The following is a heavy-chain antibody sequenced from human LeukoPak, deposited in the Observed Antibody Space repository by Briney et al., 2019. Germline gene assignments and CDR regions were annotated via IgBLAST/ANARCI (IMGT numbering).Heavy chain of an antibody. Sequence: SVKVSCKASGYTFTSYYMHWVRQAPGQGLEWMGRIIPIFGTANYAQKFQGRVTITTDESTSTAYMELSSLRSEDTAVYYCARIAAARAFDIWGQGTMVTVSS. CDR2: IIPIFGTA. CDR1: GYTFTSYY. J-gene: IGHJ3*02. D-gene: IGHD6-13*01. V-gene: IGHV1-69*05. CDR3: ARIAAARAFDI.